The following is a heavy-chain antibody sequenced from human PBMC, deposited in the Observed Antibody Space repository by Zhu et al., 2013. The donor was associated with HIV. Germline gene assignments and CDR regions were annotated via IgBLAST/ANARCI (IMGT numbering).Heavy chain of an antibody. J-gene: IGHJ5*02. D-gene: IGHD6-19*01. CDR2: INPSGGST. CDR3: ARLGKVAGPRYWFDP. CDR1: GGALSSYA. V-gene: IGHV1-46*04. Sequence: QVQLVQSGAEVKKPGSSLKVSCKTSGGALSSYAISWVRQAPGQGLEWMGIINPSGGSTSYAQKLQGRVTITRDTSTSTVYMELSSLRSEDTAVYYCARLGKVAGPRYWFDPWGQGTLVTVSS.